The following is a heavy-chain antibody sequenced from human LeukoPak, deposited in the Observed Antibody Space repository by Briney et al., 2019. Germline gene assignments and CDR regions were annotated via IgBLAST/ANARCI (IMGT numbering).Heavy chain of an antibody. D-gene: IGHD6-13*01. CDR1: GGSFSGYY. V-gene: IGHV4-34*01. CDR3: ARGGSGSSSWYRLYNWFDP. Sequence: PSETLSLTCAVYGGSFSGYYWSWVRQPPGKGLEWIGEINHSGSTNYNPSLKSRFTISVDTYKNQFSLKLSSVTAADTAVYYCARGGSGSSSWYRLYNWFDPWGQGTLVTVSS. CDR2: INHSGST. J-gene: IGHJ5*02.